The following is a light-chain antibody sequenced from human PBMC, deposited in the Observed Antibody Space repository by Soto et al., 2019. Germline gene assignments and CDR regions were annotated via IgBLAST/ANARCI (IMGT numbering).Light chain of an antibody. Sequence: QYVLTQPASVSGSPGQSITISCTGTSSDVGGYNFVSWYQQHPDKAPKLMIYDVSSRPSGVSDRFSGSKSGNTASLTISGLQAEDEADYYCPSYTTTSTYVFATGTKVTVL. CDR2: DVS. V-gene: IGLV2-14*01. CDR3: PSYTTTSTYV. J-gene: IGLJ1*01. CDR1: SSDVGGYNF.